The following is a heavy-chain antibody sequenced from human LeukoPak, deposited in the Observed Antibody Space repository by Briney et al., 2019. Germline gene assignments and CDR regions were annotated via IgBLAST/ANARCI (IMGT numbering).Heavy chain of an antibody. CDR1: GGTFSSYA. J-gene: IGHJ4*02. CDR3: ASPYSGYEYYYFDY. V-gene: IGHV1-69*04. Sequence: SVKVSCRASGGTFSSYAISWVRQAPGQGLEWMGRIIPILGIANYAQKFQGRVTITADKSTSTAYMELSSLRSEDTAVYYCASPYSGYEYYYFDYWGQGTLVTVSS. D-gene: IGHD5-12*01. CDR2: IIPILGIA.